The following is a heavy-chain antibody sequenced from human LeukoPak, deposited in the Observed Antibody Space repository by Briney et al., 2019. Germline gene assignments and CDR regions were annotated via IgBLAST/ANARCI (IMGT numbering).Heavy chain of an antibody. J-gene: IGHJ4*02. CDR3: ARRGGSSSRRSPIDY. D-gene: IGHD6-6*01. CDR1: GFTFSDYS. V-gene: IGHV3-21*01. CDR2: IRSDSSDK. Sequence: GGSLRLSCAASGFTFSDYSMNWVRQAPGRGLEWVSNIRSDSSDKCYADSVKGRFTISRDNAKNSLFLQMNGLRAEDTAVYYCARRGGSSSRRSPIDYWGQGTLVTVSS.